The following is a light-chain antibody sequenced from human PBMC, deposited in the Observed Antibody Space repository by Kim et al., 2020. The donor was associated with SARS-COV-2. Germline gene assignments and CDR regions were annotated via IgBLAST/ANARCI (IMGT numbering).Light chain of an antibody. CDR3: QQSYSTPRYT. CDR2: AAS. J-gene: IGKJ2*01. CDR1: QGIYNY. Sequence: IQLTQSPSSLSAAVGDRVTVTCRASQGIYNYLAWYQQKPGRAPKLLIYAASTLQSGVPARFSGSGSGTEFTLTISSLQPEDFATYYCQQSYSTPRYTFGQETKLEI. V-gene: IGKV1-9*01.